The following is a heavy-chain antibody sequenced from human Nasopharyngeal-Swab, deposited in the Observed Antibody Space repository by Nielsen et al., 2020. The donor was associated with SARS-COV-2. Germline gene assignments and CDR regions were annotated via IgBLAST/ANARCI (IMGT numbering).Heavy chain of an antibody. CDR1: GFTFSSYE. CDR3: ARVGVSLYYYYYGMDV. Sequence: GESLKISCAASGFTFSSYEMNWVRQAPGKGPEWVSYISSSGSTIYYADSVKGRFTISRDNAKNSLYLQMNSLRAEDTAVYYCARVGVSLYYYYYGMDVWGQGTTVTVSS. V-gene: IGHV3-48*03. D-gene: IGHD3-10*01. CDR2: ISSSGSTI. J-gene: IGHJ6*02.